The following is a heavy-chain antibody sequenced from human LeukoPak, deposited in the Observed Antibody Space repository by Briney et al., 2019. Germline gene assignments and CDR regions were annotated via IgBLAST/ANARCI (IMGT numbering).Heavy chain of an antibody. J-gene: IGHJ6*02. D-gene: IGHD2-2*02. Sequence: GASVKVSCKASGYTFTGYYMHWVRQAPGQGLEWMGWISTYNGNTNYAQKFQGRVTMTTDTSTSTAYMELRSLRSDDTAVYYCARTPCSTRCYNYYGMDVWGQGTTVTVSS. CDR1: GYTFTGYY. CDR2: ISTYNGNT. CDR3: ARTPCSTRCYNYYGMDV. V-gene: IGHV1-18*04.